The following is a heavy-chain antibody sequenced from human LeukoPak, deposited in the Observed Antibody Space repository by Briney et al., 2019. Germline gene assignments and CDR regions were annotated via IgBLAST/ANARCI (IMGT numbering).Heavy chain of an antibody. V-gene: IGHV3-21*01. Sequence: PGGSLRLSCAASGFTFSSYSMNWVRQAPGKGLEWVSSISSSSSYIYYVDSVKGRFTISRDNAKNSLYLQMNSLRAEDTAVYYCASPGYYDILTGYHPIDYWGQGTLVTVSS. D-gene: IGHD3-9*01. CDR2: ISSSSSYI. CDR3: ASPGYYDILTGYHPIDY. J-gene: IGHJ4*02. CDR1: GFTFSSYS.